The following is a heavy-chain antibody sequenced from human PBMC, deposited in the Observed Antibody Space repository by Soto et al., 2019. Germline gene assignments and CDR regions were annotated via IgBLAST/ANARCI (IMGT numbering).Heavy chain of an antibody. CDR1: GGTFSSYA. J-gene: IGHJ5*02. Sequence: QVQLVQSGAEVKKPGSSVKVSCKASGGTFSSYAISWVRQAPGQGLEWMGGIIPIFGTANYAQKFQGRVTITAEKSTSTAYMELSSLRSEDTAVYYCARVREEYQLLLGNWFDPWGQGTLVTVSS. CDR3: ARVREEYQLLLGNWFDP. V-gene: IGHV1-69*06. CDR2: IIPIFGTA. D-gene: IGHD2-2*01.